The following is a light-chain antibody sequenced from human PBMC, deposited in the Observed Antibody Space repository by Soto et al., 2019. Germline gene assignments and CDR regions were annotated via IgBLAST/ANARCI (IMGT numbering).Light chain of an antibody. Sequence: QSALTQPASVSGSPGQSITISCTGTSSDVGGYDYVSWYQQQPGKAPKLMIYDVNNRPSGVSGRFSGSKSGTTASLTISGVQDEDEANYYCTSYTPGGAFVVFGGGTKLTVL. V-gene: IGLV2-14*03. J-gene: IGLJ2*01. CDR1: SSDVGGYDY. CDR3: TSYTPGGAFVV. CDR2: DVN.